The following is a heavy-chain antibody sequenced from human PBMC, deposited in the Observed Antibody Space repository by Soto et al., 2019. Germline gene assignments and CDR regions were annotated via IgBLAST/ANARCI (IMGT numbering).Heavy chain of an antibody. D-gene: IGHD5-12*01. J-gene: IGHJ3*02. CDR2: IYYSGST. CDR3: ASADMVTIPHGCDI. V-gene: IGHV4-39*01. Sequence: QLQLQESGPGLVKPSETLSLTCTVSGGSISNSNYYWGWIRQTPGKGLEWIGSIYYSGSTYFNPSLNGRVTISVDTSRNQFSLKLTSVTAADTAVYYCASADMVTIPHGCDIWGQGTMVTVSS. CDR1: GGSISNSNYY.